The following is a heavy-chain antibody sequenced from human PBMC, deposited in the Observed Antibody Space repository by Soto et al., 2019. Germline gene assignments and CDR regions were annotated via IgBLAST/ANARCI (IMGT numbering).Heavy chain of an antibody. CDR1: GGSFTSNNW. D-gene: IGHD1-7*01. CDR2: IYRTGST. V-gene: IGHV4-4*02. Sequence: SETLSLTCAVSGGSFTSNNWWTWVRQPPGQGLERIGEIYRTGSTNYNPSLKSRVTISLDKSENQFSLKVTSLTAADTAVYYCASRDPGTSVDYWGQGTLVTVSS. J-gene: IGHJ4*02. CDR3: ASRDPGTSVDY.